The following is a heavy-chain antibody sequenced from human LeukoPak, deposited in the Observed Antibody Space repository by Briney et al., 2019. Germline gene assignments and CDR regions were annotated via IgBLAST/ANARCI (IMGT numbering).Heavy chain of an antibody. J-gene: IGHJ4*02. Sequence: SGGSLRLSCTATGYTFTNYWIAWVRQMPGRGLEWLGMMYPGDSDVRYSSSFAGQITISVDRATNTTHLQWSSLKASDTGIYFCARRRYSGGPADYWGQGTQVIASS. D-gene: IGHD6-19*01. CDR2: MYPGDSDV. CDR1: GYTFTNYW. V-gene: IGHV5-51*01. CDR3: ARRRYSGGPADY.